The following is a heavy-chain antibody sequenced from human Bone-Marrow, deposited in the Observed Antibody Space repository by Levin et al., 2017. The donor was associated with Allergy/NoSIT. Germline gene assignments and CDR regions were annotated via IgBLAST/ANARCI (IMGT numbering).Heavy chain of an antibody. Sequence: PLASVKVSCKASGYTFTGYYMHWVRQAPGQGLEWMGWINPNSGGTNYAQKFQGRVTMTRDTSISTAYMELSRLRSDDTAVYYCARSNYDILTGSDYWGQGTLVTVSS. V-gene: IGHV1-2*02. D-gene: IGHD3-9*01. CDR3: ARSNYDILTGSDY. J-gene: IGHJ4*02. CDR1: GYTFTGYY. CDR2: INPNSGGT.